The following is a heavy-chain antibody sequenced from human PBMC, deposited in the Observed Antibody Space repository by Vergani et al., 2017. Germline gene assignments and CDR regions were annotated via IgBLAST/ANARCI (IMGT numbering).Heavy chain of an antibody. Sequence: QVQLQESGPGLVKPSETLSLTCTVSGGSISSYYWSWIRQPPGKGLEWIGYIYYSGSTNYNPSLKSRVTISVDTSKNQFSLKLSSVTAADTAVYYCARWLPKKHWYFDLWGRGTLVTVSS. V-gene: IGHV4-59*08. J-gene: IGHJ2*01. D-gene: IGHD5-12*01. CDR2: IYYSGST. CDR3: ARWLPKKHWYFDL. CDR1: GGSISSYY.